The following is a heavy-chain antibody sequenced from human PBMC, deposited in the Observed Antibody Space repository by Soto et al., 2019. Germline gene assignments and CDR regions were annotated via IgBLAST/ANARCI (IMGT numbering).Heavy chain of an antibody. D-gene: IGHD4-4*01. CDR1: GLTFSGYG. V-gene: IGHV3-23*01. CDR2: ISGSVFTT. J-gene: IGHJ4*02. Sequence: EVQLLESGGGLVQPGGSLRLSCAASGLTFSGYGMSWVRQAPGRGLEWVSAISGSVFTTYYADSVKGRFTISRDDSKNIPFLQMNSLRAEDTAVYYCVTRSRGLQSSPPRLDSWGQRTLVNVSS. CDR3: VTRSRGLQSSPPRLDS.